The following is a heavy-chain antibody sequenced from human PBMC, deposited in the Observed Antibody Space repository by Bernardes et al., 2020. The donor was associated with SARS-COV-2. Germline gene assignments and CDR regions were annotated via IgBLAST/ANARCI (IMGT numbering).Heavy chain of an antibody. Sequence: GGSLRLSCAASGFTFSSYGMHWVRQAPGKGLEWVAVIWYDGSNKYYADSVKGRFTISRDNSKNTLYLQMNSLRAEDTAVYYCARGGPIFCSGGSCYSFDYWGQGTLVTVSS. CDR1: GFTFSSYG. CDR2: IWYDGSNK. CDR3: ARGGPIFCSGGSCYSFDY. D-gene: IGHD2-15*01. J-gene: IGHJ4*02. V-gene: IGHV3-33*01.